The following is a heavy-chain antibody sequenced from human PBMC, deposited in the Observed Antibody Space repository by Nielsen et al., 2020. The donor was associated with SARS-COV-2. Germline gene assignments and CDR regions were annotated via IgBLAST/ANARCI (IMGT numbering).Heavy chain of an antibody. Sequence: GESLKISCAASGFNFRSYAIHWVRQAPGKGLEWVTVISFDGLYKQYIDSMKGRFSISRDNSKNTVSLQMDSLRSEDTAVYYCAREDRTNWYGVDYWGQGTLVTVSS. CDR2: ISFDGLYK. CDR1: GFNFRSYA. D-gene: IGHD6-13*01. CDR3: AREDRTNWYGVDY. J-gene: IGHJ4*02. V-gene: IGHV3-30*04.